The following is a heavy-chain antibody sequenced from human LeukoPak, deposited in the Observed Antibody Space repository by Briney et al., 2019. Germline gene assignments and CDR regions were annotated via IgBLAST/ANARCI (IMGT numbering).Heavy chain of an antibody. J-gene: IGHJ4*02. Sequence: PGGSLRLSCAASGFTFSSYAMSWVRQAPGKGLEWVSAISGGSTYYADSVKGRFTISRDNSKNTLYLQMNSLRAEDTAVYYCAKDRDIVVVVAATPYDYWGQGTLVTVSS. D-gene: IGHD2-15*01. CDR3: AKDRDIVVVVAATPYDY. V-gene: IGHV3-23*01. CDR1: GFTFSSYA. CDR2: ISGGST.